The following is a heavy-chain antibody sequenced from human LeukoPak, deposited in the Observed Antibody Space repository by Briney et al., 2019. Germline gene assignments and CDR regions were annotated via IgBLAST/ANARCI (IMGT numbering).Heavy chain of an antibody. V-gene: IGHV4-34*01. D-gene: IGHD6-13*01. CDR1: GGSFSGYY. Sequence: SETLSLTCAVYGGSFSGYYWSWIRQPPGKGLEWIGEINHSGSTNYNPSLKSRVTISVDTSKNQFSLKLSSVTAADTAVYYCARGSSSSLDYLDYWGQGTLVTVSS. J-gene: IGHJ4*02. CDR3: ARGSSSSLDYLDY. CDR2: INHSGST.